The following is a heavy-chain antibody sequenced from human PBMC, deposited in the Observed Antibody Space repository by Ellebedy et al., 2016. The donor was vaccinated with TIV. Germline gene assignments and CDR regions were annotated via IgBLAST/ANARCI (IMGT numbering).Heavy chain of an antibody. D-gene: IGHD5-24*01. J-gene: IGHJ4*02. CDR2: ISYDGSNK. V-gene: IGHV3-30*18. CDR3: AKQSGYNIDY. CDR1: GFTFSSYG. Sequence: GESLKISCAASGFTFSSYGMHWVRQAPGKGLEWVAVISYDGSNKYYVDSVKGRFTISRDNSKNTLYLQMNSLRAEDTAVYYCAKQSGYNIDYWGQGTLVTVSS.